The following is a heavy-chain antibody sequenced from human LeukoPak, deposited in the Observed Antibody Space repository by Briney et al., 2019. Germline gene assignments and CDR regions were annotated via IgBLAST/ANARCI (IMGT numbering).Heavy chain of an antibody. V-gene: IGHV1-8*02. CDR3: ARGEAAARHRYYYYGMDV. CDR2: MNPNSGNT. D-gene: IGHD6-13*01. CDR1: GYTFSNHG. J-gene: IGHJ6*02. Sequence: ASVKVSCKASGYTFSNHGISWVRQATGQGLEWMGWMNPNSGNTGYAQKFQGRVTMTRNTSISTAYMELSSLRSEDTAVYYCARGEAAARHRYYYYGMDVWGQGTTVTVSS.